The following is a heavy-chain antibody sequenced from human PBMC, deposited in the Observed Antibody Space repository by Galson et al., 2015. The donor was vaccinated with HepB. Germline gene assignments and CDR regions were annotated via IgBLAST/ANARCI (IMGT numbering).Heavy chain of an antibody. Sequence: SLRLSCAASGFTFSSYSMNWVRQAPGKGLEWVSAISGSGGSTYYADSVKGRFTISRDNSKNTLYLQMNSLRAEDTAVYYCAKGGYYYDSSGYLFDYWGQGTLVTVSS. CDR2: ISGSGGST. CDR1: GFTFSSYS. J-gene: IGHJ4*02. CDR3: AKGGYYYDSSGYLFDY. V-gene: IGHV3-23*01. D-gene: IGHD3-22*01.